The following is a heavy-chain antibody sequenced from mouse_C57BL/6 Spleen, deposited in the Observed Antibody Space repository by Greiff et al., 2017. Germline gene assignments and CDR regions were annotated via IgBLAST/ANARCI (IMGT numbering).Heavy chain of an antibody. J-gene: IGHJ2*01. V-gene: IGHV5-17*01. Sequence: EVKLMESGGGLVKPGGSLKLSCAASGFTFSDYGMHWVRQAPEKGLAWVAYISSGSSTIYSADTAKGRSTISRDNAKNTLFLQMTSLRSEDTAMYYCARGLTGTYYFDYWGQGTTRTVSS. CDR2: ISSGSSTI. D-gene: IGHD4-1*01. CDR1: GFTFSDYG. CDR3: ARGLTGTYYFDY.